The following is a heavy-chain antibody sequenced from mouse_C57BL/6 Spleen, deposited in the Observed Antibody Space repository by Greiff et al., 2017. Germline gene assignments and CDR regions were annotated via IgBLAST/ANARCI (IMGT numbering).Heavy chain of an antibody. CDR2: IRSKSNNYAT. Sequence: EVNVVESGGGLVQPKGSLKLSCAASGFSFNTYAMNWVRQAPGKGLEWVARIRSKSNNYATYYADSVKDRFTISRDDSESMLYLQMNNLKTEDTAMYYCVRNYQGYFDYWGQGTTLTVSS. V-gene: IGHV10-1*01. CDR3: VRNYQGYFDY. J-gene: IGHJ2*01. CDR1: GFSFNTYA.